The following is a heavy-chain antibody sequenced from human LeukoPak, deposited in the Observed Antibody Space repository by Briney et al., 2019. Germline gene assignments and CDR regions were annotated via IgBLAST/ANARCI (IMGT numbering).Heavy chain of an antibody. Sequence: SETLSLTCAVYGGFFSGYYWSWIRQPPGKGLEWIGEINHSGSTKYNPSLKSRVTISVDTSVNQLSLKLSSVTAADTAVYYCARVKEGPAIFEVVPAVRQYYFDYWGQGTLVTVSS. J-gene: IGHJ4*02. V-gene: IGHV4-34*01. D-gene: IGHD2-2*01. CDR3: ARVKEGPAIFEVVPAVRQYYFDY. CDR2: INHSGST. CDR1: GGFFSGYY.